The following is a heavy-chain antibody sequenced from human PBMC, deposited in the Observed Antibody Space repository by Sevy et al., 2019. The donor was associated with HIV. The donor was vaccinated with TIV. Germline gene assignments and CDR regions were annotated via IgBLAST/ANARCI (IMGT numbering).Heavy chain of an antibody. D-gene: IGHD3-10*01. CDR1: GDSINSNNW. J-gene: IGHJ5*02. CDR2: ISHNGSA. V-gene: IGHV4-4*02. Sequence: SETLSLTCAVSGDSINSNNWWNWVRQPPGKGMVWIGEISHNGSATYNPSLKSRVTISVDKSKNQFSLKLSSVTAADTAVYYCARVLRRLLYFGELLIDGKNWFDPWGQGTLVTVSS. CDR3: ARVLRRLLYFGELLIDGKNWFDP.